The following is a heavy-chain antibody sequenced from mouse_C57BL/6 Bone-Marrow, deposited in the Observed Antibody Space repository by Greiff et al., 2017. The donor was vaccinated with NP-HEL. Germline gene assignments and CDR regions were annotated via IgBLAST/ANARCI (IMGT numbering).Heavy chain of an antibody. CDR3: AEVPNYGSSYWYFDV. D-gene: IGHD1-1*01. CDR1: GYTFTDYY. V-gene: IGHV1-19*01. CDR2: INPYNGGT. Sequence: VQLQQSGPVLVKPGASVKMSCKASGYTFTDYYMNWVKQSPGQSLEWIGVINPYNGGTSYNQKFKGKATLTVDKSSSTAYMELNSLTSEDYAVYYCAEVPNYGSSYWYFDVWGTGTTVTVSS. J-gene: IGHJ1*03.